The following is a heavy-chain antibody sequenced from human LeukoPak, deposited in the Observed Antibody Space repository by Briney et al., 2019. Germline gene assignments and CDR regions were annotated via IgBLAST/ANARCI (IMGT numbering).Heavy chain of an antibody. D-gene: IGHD6-13*01. Sequence: GGSLRLSCAASGFTFSSYAMSWVRQAPGKGLEWVSAIGTAGDTYYPGSVKGRFTISRENAKNSLYLQMNSLRAGDTAVYYCARGAQIAAAGLSNWFDPWGQGTLVTVSS. J-gene: IGHJ5*02. CDR1: GFTFSSYA. CDR2: IGTAGDT. CDR3: ARGAQIAAAGLSNWFDP. V-gene: IGHV3-13*01.